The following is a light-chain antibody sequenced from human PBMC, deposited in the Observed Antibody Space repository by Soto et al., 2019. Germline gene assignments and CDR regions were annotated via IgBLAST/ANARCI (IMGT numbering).Light chain of an antibody. Sequence: DIQMTQSPSTLSASVGDRVTITCRASQSISSWLAWYQQKPGKAPKLLIYDASSLESGVPSRFSGSGSATEFTLTISSLQTDDFETYYCQQSGSWPWTFGQGTKV. CDR1: QSISSW. CDR2: DAS. CDR3: QQSGSWPWT. J-gene: IGKJ1*01. V-gene: IGKV1-5*01.